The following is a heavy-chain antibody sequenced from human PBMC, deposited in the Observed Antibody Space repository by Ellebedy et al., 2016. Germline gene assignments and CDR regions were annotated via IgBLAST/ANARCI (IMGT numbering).Heavy chain of an antibody. CDR2: ISSSSSYI. CDR1: GFTFSSYS. V-gene: IGHV3-21*01. D-gene: IGHD3-22*01. J-gene: IGHJ4*02. Sequence: GESLKISXAASGFTFSSYSMNWVRQAPGKGLEWVSSISSSSSYIYYADSVKGRFTISRDNAKNSLYLQMNSLRAEDTAVYYCARDQYYYDSSGWDYWGQGTLVTVSS. CDR3: ARDQYYYDSSGWDY.